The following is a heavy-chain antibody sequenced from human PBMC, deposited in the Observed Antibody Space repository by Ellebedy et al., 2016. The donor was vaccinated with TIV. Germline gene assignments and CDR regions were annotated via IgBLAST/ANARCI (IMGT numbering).Heavy chain of an antibody. V-gene: IGHV3-11*01. Sequence: GESLKISCAASGFTFSDYYMSWIRQAPGKGLEWVSYISSSGRTVYYADSVKGRFTISRDNAKNSLYLQMNSLRAEETAVYYCARDARFIDQQHNWFDPWGQGTLVTVSS. D-gene: IGHD6-13*01. CDR1: GFTFSDYY. CDR2: ISSSGRTV. J-gene: IGHJ5*02. CDR3: ARDARFIDQQHNWFDP.